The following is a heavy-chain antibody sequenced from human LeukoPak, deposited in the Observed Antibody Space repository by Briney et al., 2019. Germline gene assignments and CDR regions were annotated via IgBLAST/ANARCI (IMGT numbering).Heavy chain of an antibody. D-gene: IGHD1-26*01. CDR2: ISAYNGNT. J-gene: IGHJ4*02. Sequence: ASVKVSCKASGYTFTSYGISWVRQAPGQGLEWMGWISAYNGNTNYAQKLQGRVTMTTDTSTSTAYMELSSLRSEDTAVYYCAARGATMYYFDYWGQGTLVTVSS. CDR3: AARGATMYYFDY. CDR1: GYTFTSYG. V-gene: IGHV1-18*01.